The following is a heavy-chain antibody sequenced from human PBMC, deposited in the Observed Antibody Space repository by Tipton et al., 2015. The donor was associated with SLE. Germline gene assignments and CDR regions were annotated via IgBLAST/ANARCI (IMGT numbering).Heavy chain of an antibody. CDR1: GGSISSYY. D-gene: IGHD5-12*01. CDR2: ISSSSSYI. Sequence: LSLTCTVSGGSISSYYWSWIRQPPGKGLEWVSSISSSSSYIYYADSVKGRFTISRDNAKNSLYLQMNSLRAEDTAVYYCARDGYDISSVDYYYGMDVWGQGTTVTVSS. J-gene: IGHJ6*02. CDR3: ARDGYDISSVDYYYGMDV. V-gene: IGHV3-21*01.